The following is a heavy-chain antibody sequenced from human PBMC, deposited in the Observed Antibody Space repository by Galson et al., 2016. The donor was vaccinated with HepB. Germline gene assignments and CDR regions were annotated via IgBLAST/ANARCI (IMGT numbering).Heavy chain of an antibody. CDR2: LSGGGDTT. CDR3: ARDNYYYGMDV. V-gene: IGHV3-23*01. J-gene: IGHJ6*02. Sequence: SLRLSCAASGFTFSSYAMTWVRQAPGKGLEWVSTLSGGGDTTYYVDSVKGRFTISRDNSKNTLYLQMNSLRAEDTAVYYCARDNYYYGMDVWGQGTTVTVSS. CDR1: GFTFSSYA.